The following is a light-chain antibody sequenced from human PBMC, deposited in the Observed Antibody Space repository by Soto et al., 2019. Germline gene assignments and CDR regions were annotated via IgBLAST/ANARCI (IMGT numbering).Light chain of an antibody. CDR3: QQYGSSSWT. V-gene: IGKV3-20*01. CDR1: QSVSSSY. J-gene: IGKJ1*01. CDR2: GTS. Sequence: EIVLTQSPGTLSLSPGERPTLSCRASQSVSSSYLAWYQQKPGQAPRLLIYGTSSRATAIPDRFSGSGSGTDFTLTISRLEPEDFAVYYCQQYGSSSWTFGQGTKVDIK.